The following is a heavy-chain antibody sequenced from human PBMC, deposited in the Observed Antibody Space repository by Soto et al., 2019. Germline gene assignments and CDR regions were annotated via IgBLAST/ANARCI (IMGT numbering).Heavy chain of an antibody. CDR2: FDPEDGET. D-gene: IGHD3-10*01. V-gene: IGHV1-24*01. Sequence: QVQLVQSGAEVKKPGASVKVSCKVSGYTLTELSMHWVRQAPGKGLEWMGGFDPEDGETIYAQKFQGRVNMTEDTSTDTAYMELGSLRSEDTAVYYCATDSGGSGSYLEGGMDVWGQGTTVTVSS. CDR3: ATDSGGSGSYLEGGMDV. CDR1: GYTLTELS. J-gene: IGHJ6*02.